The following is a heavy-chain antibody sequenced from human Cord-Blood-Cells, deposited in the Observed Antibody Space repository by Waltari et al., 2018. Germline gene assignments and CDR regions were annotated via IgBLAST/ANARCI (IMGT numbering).Heavy chain of an antibody. V-gene: IGHV3-53*04. D-gene: IGHD3-10*01. CDR1: GFTVSSNY. Sequence: EVQLVESGGGLVQPGGSLRLSCAASGFTVSSNYISWVRQAPGKGLEWVSVIYSGGSTYYADSVKGRFTNSRHNSKNTLYLQMNSLRAEDTAVYYCAAVHSGSYAFDIWGQGTMVTVSS. J-gene: IGHJ3*02. CDR3: AAVHSGSYAFDI. CDR2: IYSGGST.